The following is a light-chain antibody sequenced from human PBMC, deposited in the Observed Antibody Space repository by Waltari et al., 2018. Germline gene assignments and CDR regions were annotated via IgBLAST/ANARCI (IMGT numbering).Light chain of an antibody. J-gene: IGLJ3*02. V-gene: IGLV8-61*01. CDR1: SGSVPITFY. Sequence: QTVVTQEPSFSVSPGGTVTLPCGLYSGSVPITFYPSWYQQTPGQAPRTLIYNTNIRSSGVPDRFSGSILGSKAALTITGAQADDESHYYCLLYMGSGIWVFGGGTKLTVL. CDR2: NTN. CDR3: LLYMGSGIWV.